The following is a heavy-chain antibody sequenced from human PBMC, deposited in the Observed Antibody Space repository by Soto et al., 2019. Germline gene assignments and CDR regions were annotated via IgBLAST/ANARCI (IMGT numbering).Heavy chain of an antibody. J-gene: IGHJ6*02. Sequence: QVQLVQSGAEVKKPGSSVKVSCKASGGTFSSYAISWVRQAPGQGLEWMGGIIPIFGTANYAQKFQGRVTITADKSTSTAKRERSSLRSEDTAVYYCASARGRGGWVGGMDVWGQGTTVTVSS. D-gene: IGHD3-16*01. CDR2: IIPIFGTA. CDR3: ASARGRGGWVGGMDV. V-gene: IGHV1-69*06. CDR1: GGTFSSYA.